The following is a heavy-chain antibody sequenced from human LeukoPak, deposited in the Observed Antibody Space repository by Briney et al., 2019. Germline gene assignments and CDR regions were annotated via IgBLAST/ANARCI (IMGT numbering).Heavy chain of an antibody. J-gene: IGHJ5*02. CDR1: GFPFSSYA. D-gene: IGHD2-2*01. Sequence: QPGGSLRLSCAVSGFPFSSYAMTWLRQSPGKGREWVSTITDSGSSTYYADSVKGRFTISRDNSKNTLYLQMNSLTAEDTAVYYCASPLCSSTSCYWFDPWGRGTLVTASS. CDR3: ASPLCSSTSCYWFDP. CDR2: ITDSGSST. V-gene: IGHV3-23*01.